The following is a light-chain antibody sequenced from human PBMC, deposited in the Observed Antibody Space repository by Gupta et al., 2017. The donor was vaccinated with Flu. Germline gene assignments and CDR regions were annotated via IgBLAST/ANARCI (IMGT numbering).Light chain of an antibody. CDR2: NNN. CDR3: ATWDDSLSGWV. Sequence: QSVLTQPPSASGPPGPRVTFSCSGSRSNIGSSYVYWYQQLPGTAPKLLIYNNNQRPSGVPDRFSGSQSDTSSSLTISGLRSEDEADYYCATWDDSLSGWVFGGGTKLTVL. CDR1: RSNIGSSY. J-gene: IGLJ3*02. V-gene: IGLV1-47*01.